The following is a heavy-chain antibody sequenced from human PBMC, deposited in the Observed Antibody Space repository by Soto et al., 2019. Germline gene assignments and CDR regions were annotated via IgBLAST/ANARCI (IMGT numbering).Heavy chain of an antibody. J-gene: IGHJ4*02. CDR2: ISGSGGST. V-gene: IGHV3-23*01. D-gene: IGHD3-9*01. Sequence: PGGSLRLSCAASGFTFSSYAMSWVRQAPGKGLEWVSAISGSGGSTYYADSVKGRFTISRDNSKNTLYLQMNSLRAEDTAVYYCATYNHDILTGYVDYWGQGTLVTVSS. CDR3: ATYNHDILTGYVDY. CDR1: GFTFSSYA.